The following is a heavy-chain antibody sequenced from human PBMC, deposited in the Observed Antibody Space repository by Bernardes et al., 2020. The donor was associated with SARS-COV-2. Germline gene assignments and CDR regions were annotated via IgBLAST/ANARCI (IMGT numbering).Heavy chain of an antibody. Sequence: GGSLRLSCAASGFTFRSHVMTWVHKAPGKGLEWVSAISRSGLSTYYVDSVKGRFTVSRDNAKNTLYLQMNSLRAEDTAVYYCARDSGNWNDFYYYYGMDVWGQGTTVTVSS. CDR3: ARDSGNWNDFYYYYGMDV. V-gene: IGHV3-23*01. CDR1: GFTFRSHV. CDR2: ISRSGLST. J-gene: IGHJ6*02. D-gene: IGHD1-20*01.